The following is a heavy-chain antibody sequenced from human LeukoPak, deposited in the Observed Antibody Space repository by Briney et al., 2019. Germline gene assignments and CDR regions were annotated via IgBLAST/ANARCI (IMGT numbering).Heavy chain of an antibody. D-gene: IGHD3-22*01. CDR1: GYTFTGYY. Sequence: ASVKVSCKASGYTFTGYYMHWVRQAPGQGLEWMGRINPNSGGTNYAQKFQGRVTMTRDTSISTAYMELSRLRSDDTAVYYCARASREGYYYDSSDYYSFDYWGQGTLVTVSS. CDR2: INPNSGGT. V-gene: IGHV1-2*06. J-gene: IGHJ4*02. CDR3: ARASREGYYYDSSDYYSFDY.